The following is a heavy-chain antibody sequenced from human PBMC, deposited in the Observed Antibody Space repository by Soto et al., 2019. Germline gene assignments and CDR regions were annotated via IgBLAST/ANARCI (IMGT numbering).Heavy chain of an antibody. J-gene: IGHJ5*02. V-gene: IGHV3-11*06. D-gene: IGHD3-16*01. CDR1: GFTFSDYY. CDR2: ISSSSSYI. Sequence: PGGSLRLSCAASGFTFSDYYMSWIRQAPGKGLEWVSYISSSSSYIFYGDPVKGRFIISRDNAKNSLFLQMNNLSGDDTAVYYCARQRFGSFSGSYVFDLWGQGTPVTVSS. CDR3: ARQRFGSFSGSYVFDL.